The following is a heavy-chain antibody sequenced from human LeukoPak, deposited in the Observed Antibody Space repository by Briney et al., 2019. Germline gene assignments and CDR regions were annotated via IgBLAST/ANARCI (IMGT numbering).Heavy chain of an antibody. CDR1: GGTFSSYA. Sequence: ASVKVSCKASGGTFSSYAISWVRQAPGQGLEWMGWISDYNGNTNYAQKLQGRVTMTTDTSTGTAYMELRSLRSDDTAVYYCARDLYRDSLPVSWFDPWGQGTLVTVSS. D-gene: IGHD4-11*01. CDR3: ARDLYRDSLPVSWFDP. V-gene: IGHV1-18*01. J-gene: IGHJ5*02. CDR2: ISDYNGNT.